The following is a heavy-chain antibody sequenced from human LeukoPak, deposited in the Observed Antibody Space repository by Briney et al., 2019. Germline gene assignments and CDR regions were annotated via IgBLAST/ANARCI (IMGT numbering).Heavy chain of an antibody. Sequence: GASVKVSCKASGYTFTSYGISWVRQAPGQGLECMGWISAYNGNTNYAQKLQGRVTMTRDMSTNTDYMELSSLRSEDTAVYYCARDNSVEDTAWWFDPWGQGTLVTVSS. CDR1: GYTFTSYG. CDR3: ARDNSVEDTAWWFDP. J-gene: IGHJ5*02. CDR2: ISAYNGNT. D-gene: IGHD4-23*01. V-gene: IGHV1-18*01.